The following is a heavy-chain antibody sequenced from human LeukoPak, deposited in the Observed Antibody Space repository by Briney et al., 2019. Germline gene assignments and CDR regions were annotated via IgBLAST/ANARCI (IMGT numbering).Heavy chain of an antibody. CDR3: AKESPNFDY. Sequence: GRSLRLSCAASGFTFSTYAMHWVRQAPGKGLEWVARINGDGSSTTYVESVRGRFTISRDNAKKTLYLQMSSLRADDTAVYYCAKESPNFDYWGQGTLVTVSS. CDR2: INGDGSST. J-gene: IGHJ4*02. CDR1: GFTFSTYA. V-gene: IGHV3-74*01.